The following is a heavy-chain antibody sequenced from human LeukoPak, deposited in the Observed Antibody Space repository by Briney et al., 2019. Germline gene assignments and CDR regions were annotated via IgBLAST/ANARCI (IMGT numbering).Heavy chain of an antibody. D-gene: IGHD5-18*01. V-gene: IGHV4-4*02. Sequence: SETLSLTCAVSGGSISSSNWWSWVRQPPGQGLEWIGEIYHNGSTNYNPSLKSRVTISVDKSKNQFSLKLSSVTAADTAVYYCARERYSYGYANDYWGQGTLVTVSS. J-gene: IGHJ4*02. CDR3: ARERYSYGYANDY. CDR1: GGSISSSNW. CDR2: IYHNGST.